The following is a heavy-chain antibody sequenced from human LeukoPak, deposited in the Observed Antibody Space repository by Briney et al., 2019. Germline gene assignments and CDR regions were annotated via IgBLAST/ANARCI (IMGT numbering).Heavy chain of an antibody. J-gene: IGHJ6*03. V-gene: IGHV4-61*02. Sequence: PSQTLSFTCTVSGGSISSGSYYWSWIRQPAGKGLEWIGRIYTSGSTNYNPSLKSRVTISVDTSKNQFSLKLSSVTAADTAVYYCARDRRGYSGAGLYYYMDVWGKGTTVTVSS. D-gene: IGHD5-18*01. CDR1: GGSISSGSYY. CDR2: IYTSGST. CDR3: ARDRRGYSGAGLYYYMDV.